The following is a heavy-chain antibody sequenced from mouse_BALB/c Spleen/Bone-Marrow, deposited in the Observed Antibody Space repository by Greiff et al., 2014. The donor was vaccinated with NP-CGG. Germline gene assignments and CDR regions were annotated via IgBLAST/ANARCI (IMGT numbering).Heavy chain of an antibody. J-gene: IGHJ4*01. V-gene: IGHV3-1*02. CDR3: ARFAGTPYTMDY. Sequence: EVNLVESGPDPVKPSQSLSLTCTVTGYSITSYYSWHWIRQFPGNKLEWMGYIHYSGTTVYNPSLKSRISITRDTSNSQFFLQLNSVTTEDTATYYCARFAGTPYTMDYWGQGTSVTVSS. D-gene: IGHD4-1*01. CDR1: GYSITSYYS. CDR2: IHYSGTT.